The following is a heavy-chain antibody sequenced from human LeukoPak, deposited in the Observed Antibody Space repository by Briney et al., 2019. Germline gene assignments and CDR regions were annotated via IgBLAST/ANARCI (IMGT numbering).Heavy chain of an antibody. CDR2: IYPGDSDT. CDR1: GYSFTNYW. V-gene: IGHV5-51*01. Sequence: GESLKISCKGSGYSFTNYWIGWVRQMPGKGLEWMGIIYPGDSDTRYSPSFQGQVTISADKSISTAYLQWSSLKASDTAMYYCARHVYRAPSYYYYYMDVWGKGTTVTVSS. J-gene: IGHJ6*03. CDR3: ARHVYRAPSYYYYYMDV. D-gene: IGHD1-26*01.